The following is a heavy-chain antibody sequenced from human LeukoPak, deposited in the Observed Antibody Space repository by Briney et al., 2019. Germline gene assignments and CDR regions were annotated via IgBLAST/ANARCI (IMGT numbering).Heavy chain of an antibody. V-gene: IGHV3-48*03. J-gene: IGHJ4*02. D-gene: IGHD2-15*01. CDR3: AKDLQRYCSGGSCYSPDY. CDR1: GFTFSSYE. CDR2: ISSSGSTI. Sequence: GGSLRLSCAASGFTFSSYEMNWVRQAPGKGLEWVSYISSSGSTIYYADSVKGRFTISRDNSKNTVYLQMNSLRVEDTAVYYCAKDLQRYCSGGSCYSPDYWGQGTLVTVSS.